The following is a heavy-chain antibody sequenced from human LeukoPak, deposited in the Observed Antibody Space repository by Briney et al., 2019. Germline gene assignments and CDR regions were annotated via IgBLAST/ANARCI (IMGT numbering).Heavy chain of an antibody. D-gene: IGHD3-10*01. CDR1: GGSISSSSYY. Sequence: LETLSLTCTVSGGSISSSSYYWGWIRQPPGKGLEWIGSIYYSGSTYYNPSLKSRVTISVDTSKNQFSLKLSSVTAADTAVYYCARQLLRFGELPQNWFDPWGQGTLVTVSS. CDR3: ARQLLRFGELPQNWFDP. J-gene: IGHJ5*02. CDR2: IYYSGST. V-gene: IGHV4-39*01.